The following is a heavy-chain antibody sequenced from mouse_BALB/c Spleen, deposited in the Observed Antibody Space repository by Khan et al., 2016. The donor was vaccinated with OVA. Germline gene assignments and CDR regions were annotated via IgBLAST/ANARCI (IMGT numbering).Heavy chain of an antibody. J-gene: IGHJ3*01. Sequence: EVELVESGGDLVKPGGSLKLSCAASGFTFSTYVMSWVRQTPDKRLEWVATISSGGDYTYYPDSVKGRFTISRDDAKNTLNLKMSSLRYEDTAIYYCARHNYGLFAYWGQGTLVTVSA. CDR1: GFTFSTYV. V-gene: IGHV5-6*01. D-gene: IGHD1-1*01. CDR3: ARHNYGLFAY. CDR2: ISSGGDYT.